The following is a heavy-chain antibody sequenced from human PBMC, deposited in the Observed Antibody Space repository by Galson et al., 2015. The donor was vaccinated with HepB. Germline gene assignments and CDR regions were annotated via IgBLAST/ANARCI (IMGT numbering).Heavy chain of an antibody. V-gene: IGHV1-18*01. CDR3: ARRGKPEYSSSSEVSPYYYYYMDV. CDR1: GYTFTSYG. CDR2: ISAYNGNT. Sequence: SVKVSCKASGYTFTSYGISWVRQAPGQGLEWMGWISAYNGNTNYAQKLRGRVTMTTDTSTSTAYMELRSLRSDDTAVYYCARRGKPEYSSSSEVSPYYYYYMDVWGKGTTVTVPS. D-gene: IGHD6-6*01. J-gene: IGHJ6*03.